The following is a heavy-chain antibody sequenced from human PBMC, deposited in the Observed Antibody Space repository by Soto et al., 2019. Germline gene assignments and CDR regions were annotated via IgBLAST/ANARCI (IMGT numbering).Heavy chain of an antibody. D-gene: IGHD6-13*01. CDR1: GGTFSSYA. Sequence: SVKVSSKASGGTFSSYAISWVRQAPGQGLEWMGGIIPIFGTANYALKFQGIGTINADESKSTAYMELISLRSEATAAYYCAREFGVGRAAPEEGNYWGQGTLVTASS. V-gene: IGHV1-69*13. CDR2: IIPIFGTA. J-gene: IGHJ4*02. CDR3: AREFGVGRAAPEEGNY.